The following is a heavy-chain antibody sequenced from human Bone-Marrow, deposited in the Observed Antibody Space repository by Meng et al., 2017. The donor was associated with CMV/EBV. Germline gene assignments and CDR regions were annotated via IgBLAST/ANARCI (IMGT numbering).Heavy chain of an antibody. CDR2: IIPILGIA. Sequence: SVKVSCKASGGTFSSYTISWVRQAPGQGLEWMGRIIPILGIANYAQKFQGRVTITADKSTSTAYMELSSLRSEDTAVYYCASSSQGGNWFDPWGHGTLVTVSS. J-gene: IGHJ5*02. CDR3: ASSSQGGNWFDP. V-gene: IGHV1-69*02. D-gene: IGHD6-6*01. CDR1: GGTFSSYT.